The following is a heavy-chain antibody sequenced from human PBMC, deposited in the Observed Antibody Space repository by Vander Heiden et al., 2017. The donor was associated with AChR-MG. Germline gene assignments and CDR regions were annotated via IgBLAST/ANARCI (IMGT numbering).Heavy chain of an antibody. CDR1: GYTFTGYY. CDR2: INPNSGGT. Sequence: QVQLVQSGAEVQKPGASVKVSCKASGYTFTGYYMHWVRQAPGQGLEWMGWINPNSGGTNYAQKFQGRVTMTRDTSISTAYMELSRLRSDDTAVYYCARDFTMVRGVITKYYFDYWGQGTLVTVSS. D-gene: IGHD3-10*01. V-gene: IGHV1-2*02. CDR3: ARDFTMVRGVITKYYFDY. J-gene: IGHJ4*02.